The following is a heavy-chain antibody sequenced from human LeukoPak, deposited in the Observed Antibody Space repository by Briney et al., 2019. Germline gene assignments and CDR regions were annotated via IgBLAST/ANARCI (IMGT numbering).Heavy chain of an antibody. CDR3: ARHVHCSGGSCYRYGMDG. CDR2: NHNTGST. Sequence: SETLSLTCTVSGGSISTFHWSWIRQPPGRGLEWIGVNHNTGSTNYNPSLNSRVTISVDTSKNQFFLKLSSVTAADTAVYYCARHVHCSGGSCYRYGMDGWGQGTTVTVSS. V-gene: IGHV4-59*08. D-gene: IGHD2-15*01. CDR1: GGSISTFH. J-gene: IGHJ6*02.